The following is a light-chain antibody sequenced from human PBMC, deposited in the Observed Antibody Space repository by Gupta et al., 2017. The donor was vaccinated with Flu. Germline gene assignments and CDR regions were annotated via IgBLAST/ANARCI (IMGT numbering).Light chain of an antibody. V-gene: IGKV3-20*01. CDR3: QQYGSSPPYT. CDR2: GAS. J-gene: IGKJ2*01. Sequence: EIVLTQSPGTLSLSPGEGATVPCRASQSVTMNFLAWYQQKPGQAPRLLIFGASRRATGIPERFSGSGSGTDFTLTISRLEPEDFAVYYCQQYGSSPPYTFGQGTKLEIK. CDR1: QSVTMNF.